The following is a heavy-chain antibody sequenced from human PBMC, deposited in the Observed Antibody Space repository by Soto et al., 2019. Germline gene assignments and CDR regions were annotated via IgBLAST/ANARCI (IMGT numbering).Heavy chain of an antibody. CDR2: FDREDGET. J-gene: IGHJ4*02. CDR3: AHGEGIVKSIVYFDS. D-gene: IGHD1-26*01. CDR1: GYFLTALS. Sequence: ASVKVSCKVSGYFLTALSMHWVREGPGKGLEWMGGFDREDGETIYAQKFQGRVTMTEDTSTDSAYMELSSLTSEDTAIYYCAHGEGIVKSIVYFDSWGQGTLVTVSS. V-gene: IGHV1-24*01.